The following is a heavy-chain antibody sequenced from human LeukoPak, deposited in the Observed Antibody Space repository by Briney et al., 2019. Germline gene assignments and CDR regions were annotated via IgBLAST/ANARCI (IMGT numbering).Heavy chain of an antibody. J-gene: IGHJ4*02. CDR2: INPNRGGT. CDR1: GNTFTAFY. Sequence: ASVKVSCQAPGNTFTAFYIHCLRQAPGQGLEWMGWINPNRGGTKYAQKFQGRVTMTRDTSISTAYMDLSGLTSDDTAIYYCARDRTSAFDDYGDYPTLLDFWGQGTLVTVSS. CDR3: ARDRTSAFDDYGDYPTLLDF. V-gene: IGHV1-2*02. D-gene: IGHD4-17*01.